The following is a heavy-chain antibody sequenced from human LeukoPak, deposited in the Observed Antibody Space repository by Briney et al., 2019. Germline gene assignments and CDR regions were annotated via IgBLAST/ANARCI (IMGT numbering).Heavy chain of an antibody. Sequence: GSLRLSCAASGFTFSNYGMHWVRPAPGKGLEWVALISFDESSEYYADSVKGRFSISRDNSKNTLYLQMNNARVDDTAVYYCAKEVGYGSPYFDYWGQGTLVTVSS. J-gene: IGHJ4*02. CDR3: AKEVGYGSPYFDY. CDR1: GFTFSNYG. CDR2: ISFDESSE. V-gene: IGHV3-30*18. D-gene: IGHD5-12*01.